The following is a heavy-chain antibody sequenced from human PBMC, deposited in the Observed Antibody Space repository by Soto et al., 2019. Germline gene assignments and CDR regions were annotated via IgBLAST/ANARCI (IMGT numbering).Heavy chain of an antibody. J-gene: IGHJ4*02. V-gene: IGHV3-74*01. CDR3: ARSLSGVFEY. Sequence: PGGSLRLSCAASGFTVSSNYMSWVRQAPGKGLEWVSRISGDESSTNYADSVKGRFTISRDNAKSSLFLQMNSLRAEDTAVYYCARSLSGVFEYWGQGILVTVSS. CDR2: ISGDESST. CDR1: GFTVSSNY. D-gene: IGHD3-10*01.